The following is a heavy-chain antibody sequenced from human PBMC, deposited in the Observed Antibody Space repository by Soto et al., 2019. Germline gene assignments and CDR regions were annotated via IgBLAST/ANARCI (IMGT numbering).Heavy chain of an antibody. CDR1: GYTFTSYD. J-gene: IGHJ4*02. CDR2: MNPNSGNT. CDR3: ARVGYYYDSSGYYLSFDY. V-gene: IGHV1-8*01. D-gene: IGHD3-22*01. Sequence: ASVKVSCKASGYTFTSYDINWVRQATGQGLEWMGWMNPNSGNTGYAQKFQGRVTMTRNTSISTAYMELSSLRSEDTAVYYCARVGYYYDSSGYYLSFDYWGQGTLITVSS.